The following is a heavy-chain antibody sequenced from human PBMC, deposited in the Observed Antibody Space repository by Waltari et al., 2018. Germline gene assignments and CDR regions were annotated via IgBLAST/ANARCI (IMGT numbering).Heavy chain of an antibody. CDR3: ARGAQPRWVVVPAATWFDP. CDR2: IIPLFDTL. D-gene: IGHD2-2*01. V-gene: IGHV1-69*18. CDR1: GRTFNRYP. Sequence: QVQLVQSGAEMKKPGSSVKVSCKASGRTFNRYPCICVRQAPGRGLEWMGTIIPLFDTLTYERKFQGRLTITADESTSTIYMEMTSLTFEDTAVYYCARGAQPRWVVVPAATWFDPWGHGTLVTVSS. J-gene: IGHJ5*02.